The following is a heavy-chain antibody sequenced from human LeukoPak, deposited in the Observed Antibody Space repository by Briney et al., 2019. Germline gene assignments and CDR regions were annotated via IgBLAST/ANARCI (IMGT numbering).Heavy chain of an antibody. CDR3: ARGGLRYFDWLGLQNWFDP. CDR1: GFTFDDYA. D-gene: IGHD3-9*01. CDR2: LSWNSGSI. V-gene: IGHV3-9*01. Sequence: GGSLRLSCAASGFTFDDYAMHWVRQAPGKGLEWVSGLSWNSGSIGYADSVKGRFTISRDNAKNSLYLQMNSLRAEDTAVYYCARGGLRYFDWLGLQNWFDPWGQGTLVTVSS. J-gene: IGHJ5*02.